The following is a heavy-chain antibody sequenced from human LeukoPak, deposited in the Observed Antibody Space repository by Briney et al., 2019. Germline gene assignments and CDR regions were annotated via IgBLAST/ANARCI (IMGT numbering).Heavy chain of an antibody. Sequence: SETLSLTCAVYGGSFSGYYWSWIRQPPGKGLEWIGEINHSGSTNYNPSLKSRVTISVDTSKNQFSLKLSSVTAADTAVYYCARGRARRSNGFDPWGQGTLVTVSS. J-gene: IGHJ5*02. CDR1: GGSFSGYY. V-gene: IGHV4-34*01. CDR2: INHSGST. D-gene: IGHD3-3*01. CDR3: ARGRARRSNGFDP.